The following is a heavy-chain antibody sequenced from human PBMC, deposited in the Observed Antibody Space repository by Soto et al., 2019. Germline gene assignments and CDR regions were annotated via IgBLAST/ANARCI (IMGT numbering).Heavy chain of an antibody. V-gene: IGHV3-11*03. CDR3: ARIVGARLNDY. Sequence: PGGSLRLSCAASGFTCSSCAMTWFRQAPGKGLEWVSCISTTGSYTNYADSVKGRFTVSRDNANNSMYLQMNSLRDEDTAVYYCARIVGARLNDYWGQGTLVTVSS. CDR1: GFTCSSCA. J-gene: IGHJ4*02. CDR2: ISTTGSYT. D-gene: IGHD1-26*01.